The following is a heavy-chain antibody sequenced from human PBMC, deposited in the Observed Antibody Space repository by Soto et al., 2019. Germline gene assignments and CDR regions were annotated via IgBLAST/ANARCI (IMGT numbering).Heavy chain of an antibody. Sequence: SVKVSCKSSGFTFSSETLGSVRHAPLQELDSAVGFIPRFGTASYAQKFQCRVTITADESTGTVYMELSSLRSEDTAVYFCATELGQNLASLLEAWGEAALVSLSS. CDR2: FIPRFGTA. CDR1: GFTFSSET. CDR3: ATELGQNLASLLEA. D-gene: IGHD3-10*01. V-gene: IGHV1-69*13. J-gene: IGHJ4*02.